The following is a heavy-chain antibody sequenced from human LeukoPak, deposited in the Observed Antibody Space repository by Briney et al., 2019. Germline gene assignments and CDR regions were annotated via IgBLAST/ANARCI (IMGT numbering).Heavy chain of an antibody. CDR3: ARGYSSGYYYSDY. CDR1: GGSISGSTYY. Sequence: SETLSLTCTVSGGSISGSTYYWGWIRQPPGKGLEWIGEINHSGSTNYNPSLKSRVTISVDTSKNQFSLKLSSVTAADTAVYYCARGYSSGYYYSDYWGQGTLVTVSS. CDR2: INHSGST. D-gene: IGHD3-22*01. J-gene: IGHJ4*02. V-gene: IGHV4-39*07.